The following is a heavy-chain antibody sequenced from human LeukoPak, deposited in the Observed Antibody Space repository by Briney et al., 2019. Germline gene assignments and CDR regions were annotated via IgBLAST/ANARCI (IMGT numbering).Heavy chain of an antibody. CDR3: AKGPGLGAGKRYLDL. J-gene: IGHJ2*01. Sequence: GGSLRLSCAASGFTLSTYWMHWVRQAPGKGLEWVSSISWNSGNMYYVDSVKGRFTISRDNAKNSLSLQMNSLKPEDTALYYCAKGPGLGAGKRYLDLWGRGTLVIVSS. CDR1: GFTLSTYW. CDR2: ISWNSGNM. D-gene: IGHD6-13*01. V-gene: IGHV3-9*01.